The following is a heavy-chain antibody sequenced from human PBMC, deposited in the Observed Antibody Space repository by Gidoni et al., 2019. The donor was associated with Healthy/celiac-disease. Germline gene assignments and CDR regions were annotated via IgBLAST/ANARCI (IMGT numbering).Heavy chain of an antibody. Sequence: QVQLVESGGGVVQPGRSLRLSCAASGFTFSSCGMHWVRQAPGKGLEWVAVIWYDGSNKYYADSVKGRFTISRDNSKNTLYLQMNSLRAEDTAVYYCARDSRAVDTAHYYYYGMDVWGQGTTVTVSS. CDR2: IWYDGSNK. CDR3: ARDSRAVDTAHYYYYGMDV. CDR1: GFTFSSCG. V-gene: IGHV3-33*01. D-gene: IGHD5-18*01. J-gene: IGHJ6*02.